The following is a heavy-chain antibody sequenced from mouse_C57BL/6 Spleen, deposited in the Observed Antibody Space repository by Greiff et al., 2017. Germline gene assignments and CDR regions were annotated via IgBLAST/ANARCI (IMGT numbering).Heavy chain of an antibody. CDR2: ISYDGSN. CDR1: GYSITSGYY. D-gene: IGHD1-1*02. V-gene: IGHV3-6*01. J-gene: IGHJ1*03. CDR3: ARDEVANWYFDV. Sequence: VQLQQSGPGLVKPSQSLSLTCSVTGYSITSGYYWNWIRQFPGNKLEWMGYISYDGSNNYNPSLKNRISITRDTSKNQFFLKLNSVTTEDTATXYCARDEVANWYFDVWGTGTTVTVSS.